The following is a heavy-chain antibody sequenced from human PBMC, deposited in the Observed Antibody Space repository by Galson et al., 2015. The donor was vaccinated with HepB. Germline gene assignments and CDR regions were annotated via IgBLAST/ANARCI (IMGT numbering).Heavy chain of an antibody. V-gene: IGHV1-69*13. J-gene: IGHJ4*02. CDR1: GGTFNRNT. D-gene: IGHD4/OR15-4a*01. CDR3: ATQVPDTVDYEFRGLYYSDY. Sequence: SVKVSCKVSGGTFNRNTFTWVRQAPGPGLEWIGGTGVISGPPHYNARCQRRVTITADESSTSVYLEVRSLKSEDTAVYYCATQVPDTVDYEFRGLYYSDYWGRGSLVTVSS. CDR2: TGVISGPP.